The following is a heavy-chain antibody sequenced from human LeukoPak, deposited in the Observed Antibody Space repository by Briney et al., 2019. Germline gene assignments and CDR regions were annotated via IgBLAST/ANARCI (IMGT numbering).Heavy chain of an antibody. Sequence: ASVKVSCKASGYTFTRYYMHWVRQAPGQGLEWMGWINPNSGGTNYAQKFQGRVTMTRDTSTSTAYMELSRLRSDDTAVYYCARVPNVLLWFGELTDENWFDPWGQGTLVTVSS. V-gene: IGHV1-2*02. CDR2: INPNSGGT. D-gene: IGHD3-10*01. CDR1: GYTFTRYY. CDR3: ARVPNVLLWFGELTDENWFDP. J-gene: IGHJ5*02.